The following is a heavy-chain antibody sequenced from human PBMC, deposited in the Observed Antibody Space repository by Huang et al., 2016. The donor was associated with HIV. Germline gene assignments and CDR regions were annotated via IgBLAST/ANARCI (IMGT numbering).Heavy chain of an antibody. Sequence: QVNLVQSGAEVKEPGASVKVYCKASGYTFNTYGVNWVRQAPGKRLEWKGCINSVKGNTKYSQTFQGRLTITRDTLATTVYMDLNSLTSEDTAVYDCARVLWFGATLDGFDIWGQGTTVTVSS. J-gene: IGHJ3*02. D-gene: IGHD3-10*01. CDR1: GYTFNTYG. CDR2: INSVKGNT. CDR3: ARVLWFGATLDGFDI. V-gene: IGHV1-3*01.